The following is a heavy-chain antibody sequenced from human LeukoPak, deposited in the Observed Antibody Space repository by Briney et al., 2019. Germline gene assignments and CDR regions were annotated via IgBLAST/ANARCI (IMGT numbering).Heavy chain of an antibody. CDR1: EFTFISYE. CDR2: ISSGGSTI. D-gene: IGHD1-20*01. CDR3: AKAGNAYNWNPFDQ. J-gene: IGHJ4*02. Sequence: PGGPLRLSVPASEFTFISYERNGFGKAPGKGRGWVSYISSGGSTIYYADSVKGRFAISRDNSKNTLYLQMNSLRAEDTAVYYCAKAGNAYNWNPFDQWGQGTLVTVSS. V-gene: IGHV3-48*03.